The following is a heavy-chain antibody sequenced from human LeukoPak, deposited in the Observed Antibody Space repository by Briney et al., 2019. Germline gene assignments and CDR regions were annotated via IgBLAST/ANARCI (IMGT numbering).Heavy chain of an antibody. CDR3: ARVKQRDRTHYYYYYMDV. J-gene: IGHJ6*03. CDR1: GGSISSYY. Sequence: PSETLSLTCTVSGGSISSYYWSWIRQPAGKGLEWIGYIYYSGSTNYNPSLKSRVTISVDTSKNQFSLKLSSVTAADTAVYYCARVKQRDRTHYYYYYMDVWGKGTTVTISS. D-gene: IGHD6-25*01. V-gene: IGHV4-59*01. CDR2: IYYSGST.